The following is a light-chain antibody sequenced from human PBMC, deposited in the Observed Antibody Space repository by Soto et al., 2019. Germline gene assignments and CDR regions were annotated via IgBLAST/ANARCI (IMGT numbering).Light chain of an antibody. Sequence: QSALTQPASVSGSPGQSITISCTGTSSDVGAYNFVSWYQHHPGKAPKLMIWDVTNRPSGVSARFSASKSGNTASLTISGLQTEDEAEYYCSSHTGSRSLVFGAGTKLTVL. V-gene: IGLV2-14*03. CDR3: SSHTGSRSLV. J-gene: IGLJ2*01. CDR1: SSDVGAYNF. CDR2: DVT.